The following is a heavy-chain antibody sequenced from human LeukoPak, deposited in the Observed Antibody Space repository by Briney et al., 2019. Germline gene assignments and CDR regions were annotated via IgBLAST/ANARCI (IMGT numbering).Heavy chain of an antibody. J-gene: IGHJ4*02. V-gene: IGHV3-33*01. CDR1: GFTFSDYG. Sequence: GGSLRLSCAASGFTFSDYGMHWVRQAPGKGLEWVAVIWYDGSNKYYADSVKGRFTISRDDSKNTLYLQMNSLRAGDTGVYYCVRDDSPTGSIFDYWGQGTLVTVSS. D-gene: IGHD3-9*01. CDR2: IWYDGSNK. CDR3: VRDDSPTGSIFDY.